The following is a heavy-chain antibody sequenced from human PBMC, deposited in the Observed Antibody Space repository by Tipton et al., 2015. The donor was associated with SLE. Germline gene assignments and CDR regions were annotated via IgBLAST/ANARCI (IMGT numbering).Heavy chain of an antibody. CDR3: ARALPSADNSYYFDF. D-gene: IGHD2-2*01. V-gene: IGHV3-66*01. CDR2: FYSDTST. Sequence: SLRLSCAASELAVSSNYMSWVRQSPGRGLEWVSVFYSDTSTYYADSVKGRFTVSRDNSEHTVYLHMNSLRAEDTAVYYCARALPSADNSYYFDFWGQGALVTVSS. CDR1: ELAVSSNY. J-gene: IGHJ4*02.